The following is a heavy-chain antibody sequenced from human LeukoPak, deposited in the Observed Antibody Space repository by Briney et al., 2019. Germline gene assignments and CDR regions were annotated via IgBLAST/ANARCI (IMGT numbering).Heavy chain of an antibody. CDR1: GFTFSTYG. V-gene: IGHV3-30*18. Sequence: GSLRLSCAASGFTFSTYGMHWVRQAPGEGLEWVAVISYDKSNKYYADSVKGRFTISRDNSKNTLYLQMNSLRVEDTAVYYCAKSHSSGWYSIDYWGQGTLVTVSS. CDR2: ISYDKSNK. D-gene: IGHD6-19*01. J-gene: IGHJ4*02. CDR3: AKSHSSGWYSIDY.